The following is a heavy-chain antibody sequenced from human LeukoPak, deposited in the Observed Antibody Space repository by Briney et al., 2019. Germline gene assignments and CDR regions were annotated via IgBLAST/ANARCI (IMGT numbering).Heavy chain of an antibody. CDR2: IIPIFGTA. V-gene: IGHV1-69*05. CDR1: GGTFSSYA. CDR3: ASLTSSINNWFDP. D-gene: IGHD2-21*01. Sequence: SVKVSCKASGGTFSSYAISWVRQAPGQGLEWMGGIIPIFGTANYAQKFQGRVTITTDESTSTAYMELSSLRSEDTAVYYCASLTSSINNWFDPWAREPRSPSPQ. J-gene: IGHJ5*02.